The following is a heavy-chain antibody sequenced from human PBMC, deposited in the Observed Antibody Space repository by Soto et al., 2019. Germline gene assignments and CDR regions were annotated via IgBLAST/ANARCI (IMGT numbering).Heavy chain of an antibody. D-gene: IGHD3-10*01. CDR1: GYISITYG. CDR3: ARDLDGSGSYYADY. CDR2: ISTYNGNT. J-gene: IGHJ4*02. Sequence: GASVKVSCKASGYISITYGISWVRQAPGQGLEWMGRISTYNGNTNYAQNLQGRVTMTADTSTNTAYMELRSLRSDDTAVYYCARDLDGSGSYYADYWGPGTLVTVSS. V-gene: IGHV1-18*01.